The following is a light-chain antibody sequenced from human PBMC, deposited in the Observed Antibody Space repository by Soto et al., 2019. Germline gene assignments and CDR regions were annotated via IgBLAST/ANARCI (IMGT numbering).Light chain of an antibody. V-gene: IGLV2-8*01. CDR1: SSDVGGYNY. CDR2: EVS. CDR3: SSYAGSNNSLYV. J-gene: IGLJ1*01. Sequence: QPILTQPTSASACPAQSVTISCTGTSSDVGGYNYVSWYQQHPGKAPKLMIYEVSKRPSGVPDRFSGSKSGNTASLTVSGLQAEDEADYYCSSYAGSNNSLYVFGAGTKVTVL.